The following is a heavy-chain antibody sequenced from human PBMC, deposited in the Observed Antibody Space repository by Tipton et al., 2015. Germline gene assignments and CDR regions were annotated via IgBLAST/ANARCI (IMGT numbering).Heavy chain of an antibody. J-gene: IGHJ4*02. D-gene: IGHD4-23*01. V-gene: IGHV4-59*08. CDR3: ARARGRHGGLFDS. CDR2: VDYSGST. Sequence: TLSLTCTVSSDSISKYYWSWIRQPPGKGLEWIGSVDYSGSTHYTPSLKRRLTISVDTSKNQFSLSLRSVTAADTAVYYCARARGRHGGLFDSWGQGTLVTVSS. CDR1: SDSISKYY.